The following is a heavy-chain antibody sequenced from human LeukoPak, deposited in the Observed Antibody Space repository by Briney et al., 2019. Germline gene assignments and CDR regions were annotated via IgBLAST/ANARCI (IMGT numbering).Heavy chain of an antibody. CDR2: IIPIFGTA. CDR1: GGTFSSYA. D-gene: IGHD6-13*01. V-gene: IGHV1-69*13. J-gene: IGHJ4*02. Sequence: ASVKVSCKASGGTFSSYAISWVRQAPGQGLEWMGGIIPIFGTASYAQKFQGRVTITADESTSTAYMGLSSLRSEDTAVYYCARAPAEDIAAAGTDGDYWGQGTLVTVSS. CDR3: ARAPAEDIAAAGTDGDY.